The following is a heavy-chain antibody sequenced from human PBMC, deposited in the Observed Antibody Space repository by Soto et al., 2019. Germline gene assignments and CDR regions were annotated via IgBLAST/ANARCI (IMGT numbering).Heavy chain of an antibody. CDR3: ARDDVFSRGNNAWLCFDY. D-gene: IGHD2-15*01. Sequence: ASVKLSSKASGYTFTSYGISWVRQAPGQGLEWMGWISAYNGNTNYAQKLQGRVTMTTDTSTSTAYMELRSLRSDDTAVYYCARDDVFSRGNNAWLCFDYRGQATLVTVSS. CDR1: GYTFTSYG. CDR2: ISAYNGNT. V-gene: IGHV1-18*04. J-gene: IGHJ4*02.